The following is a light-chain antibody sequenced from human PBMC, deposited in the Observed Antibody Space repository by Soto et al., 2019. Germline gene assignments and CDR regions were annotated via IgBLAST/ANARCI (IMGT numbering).Light chain of an antibody. CDR2: DAS. V-gene: IGKV1-9*01. CDR3: QQLNTFPPFT. CDR1: QSLGSY. J-gene: IGKJ3*01. Sequence: SLSPGERAKISCRVSQSLGSYLACYQHKPGQAPRLLISDASTLQSGVPSRFSGSGSRTEFTLTISSLQPEDFATYYCQQLNTFPPFTSGHRTLLDIK.